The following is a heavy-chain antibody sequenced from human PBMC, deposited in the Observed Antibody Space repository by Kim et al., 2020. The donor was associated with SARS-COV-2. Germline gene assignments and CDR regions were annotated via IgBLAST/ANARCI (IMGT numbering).Heavy chain of an antibody. CDR3: ARDGYSGSYRYWYFDL. CDR1: GGTFSSYA. V-gene: IGHV1-69*13. Sequence: SVKVSCKASGGTFSSYAISWVRQAPGQGLEWMGGIIPIFGTANYAQKFQGRVTITADESTSTAYMELSSLRSEDTAVYYCARDGYSGSYRYWYFDLWGRGTLVTVSA. D-gene: IGHD1-26*01. CDR2: IIPIFGTA. J-gene: IGHJ2*01.